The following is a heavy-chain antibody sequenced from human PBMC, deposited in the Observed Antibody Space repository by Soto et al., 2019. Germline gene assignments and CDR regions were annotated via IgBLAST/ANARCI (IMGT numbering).Heavy chain of an antibody. CDR2: IIPICGTA. Sequence: QVQLVQSGAEVKKPGSSVKVSCKASGGTFSSYAISWVRQAPGQGLEWMGGIIPICGTANYAQRFQGRVTITANDSTSTGYMELSSLRSEDTAVYYCAREAASYSGSDLRYYYGMDVWGQGTTVTVSS. V-gene: IGHV1-69*12. CDR1: GGTFSSYA. J-gene: IGHJ6*02. D-gene: IGHD1-26*01. CDR3: AREAASYSGSDLRYYYGMDV.